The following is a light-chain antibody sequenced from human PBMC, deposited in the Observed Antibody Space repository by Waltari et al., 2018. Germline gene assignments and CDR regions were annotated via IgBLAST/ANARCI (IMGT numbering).Light chain of an antibody. CDR3: QVWDSSSAHML. Sequence: YVLTQPPSVAVAPGPTATISCGGGRIGHQTVNWYQQRPGQAPVVVTYFASVRPSGIPERFSGSNSGNTATLTITGVEAGDEADYYCQVWDSSSAHMLFGGGTKVTVL. V-gene: IGLV3-21*01. J-gene: IGLJ3*02. CDR1: RIGHQT. CDR2: FAS.